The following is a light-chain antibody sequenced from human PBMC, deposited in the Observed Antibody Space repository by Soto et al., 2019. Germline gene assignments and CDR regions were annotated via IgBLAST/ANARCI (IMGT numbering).Light chain of an antibody. V-gene: IGLV4-69*01. CDR3: QTWVTGIAV. Sequence: QSVLTQSPSASASLGASVKLTCTLSSGHSSYAIAWHQQQPEKGPRYLMKLNSAGRHSKGDGIPDRFSGSSSGAERYLTISSRQSEDEADYYCQTWVTGIAVFGGGTQLTVL. J-gene: IGLJ7*01. CDR2: LNSAGRH. CDR1: SGHSSYA.